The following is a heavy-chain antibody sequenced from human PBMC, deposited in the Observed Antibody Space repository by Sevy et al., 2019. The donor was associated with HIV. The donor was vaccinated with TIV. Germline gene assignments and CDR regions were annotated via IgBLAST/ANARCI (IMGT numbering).Heavy chain of an antibody. CDR1: GFRFGSQA. J-gene: IGHJ4*01. D-gene: IGHD3-3*01. Sequence: GGSLRLSCVGSGFRFGSQAMSWVRQAPGKGLEWVSGMSGRGDSRGYAHSVKGRFTISRDNSKNTVYLQMNSLTAEDTGLYYCAKDVPAQSWYDDVWSGSPCFDYWGRGILVTVSS. CDR3: AKDVPAQSWYDDVWSGSPCFDY. V-gene: IGHV3-23*01. CDR2: MSGRGDSR.